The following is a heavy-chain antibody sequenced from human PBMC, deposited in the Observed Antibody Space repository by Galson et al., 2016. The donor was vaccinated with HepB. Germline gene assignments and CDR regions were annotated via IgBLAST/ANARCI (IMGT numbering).Heavy chain of an antibody. CDR2: ISWDSGSI. V-gene: IGHV3-9*01. D-gene: IGHD6-13*01. CDR1: GFTFGDYA. CDR3: AKDTSYSSSWFYFDY. Sequence: SLRLSCAASGFTFGDYAMHWVRQAPGKGLEWVSGISWDSGSICYADSVKGRFTISRDNSKNSLFLQMNSLRPEDTALYCCAKDTSYSSSWFYFDYWGQGALVTVSS. J-gene: IGHJ4*02.